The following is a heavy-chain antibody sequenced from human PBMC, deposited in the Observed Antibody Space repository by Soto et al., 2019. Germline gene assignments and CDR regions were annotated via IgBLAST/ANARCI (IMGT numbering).Heavy chain of an antibody. V-gene: IGHV3-33*03. D-gene: IGHD1-26*01. CDR3: ARAQYTGSYFDACDI. Sequence: VHLVESGGGVVQPGRSLRLSCEASGFSFSSYGMHWVRQAPGKGLDWVALIWYDGSNKYYGDPVKGRFTISRDNSKNTLYLQMNSLRVEDTAVYYCARAQYTGSYFDACDIWGQGTMVTVSS. CDR2: IWYDGSNK. J-gene: IGHJ3*02. CDR1: GFSFSSYG.